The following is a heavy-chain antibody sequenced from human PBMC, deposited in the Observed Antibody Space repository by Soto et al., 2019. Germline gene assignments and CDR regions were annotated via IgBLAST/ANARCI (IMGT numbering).Heavy chain of an antibody. Sequence: SETLSLTCTVSGGSISSYYWSWFRQPPGKGLEWIGYIYYSGSTNYNPSLKSRVTISVDTSKNQFSLKLSSVTAADTAVYYCARYYDFAMDVWGKGTTVTVSS. J-gene: IGHJ6*03. CDR1: GGSISSYY. CDR3: ARYYDFAMDV. CDR2: IYYSGST. V-gene: IGHV4-59*01. D-gene: IGHD3-3*01.